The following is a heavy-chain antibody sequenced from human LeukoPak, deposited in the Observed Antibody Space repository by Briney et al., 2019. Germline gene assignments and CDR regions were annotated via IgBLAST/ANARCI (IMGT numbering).Heavy chain of an antibody. CDR2: ISGSGGST. D-gene: IGHD3-22*01. V-gene: IGHV3-23*01. CDR1: GFTFSSYA. Sequence: GGSLRLSCAASGFTFSSYAMSWVRQAPGKGLEWVSAISGSGGSTYYADSVKGRFTISRDNSKNTLYLQMNSLRAEDTAVYYCAKDRDSRRTTMIVVVNYYFDYWGQGTLVTVSS. J-gene: IGHJ4*02. CDR3: AKDRDSRRTTMIVVVNYYFDY.